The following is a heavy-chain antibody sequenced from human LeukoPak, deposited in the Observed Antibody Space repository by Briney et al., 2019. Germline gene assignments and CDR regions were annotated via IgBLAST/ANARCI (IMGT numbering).Heavy chain of an antibody. D-gene: IGHD2-15*01. CDR3: AKDGCSGGSCSFVDY. CDR2: IKEGGSAK. J-gene: IGHJ4*02. Sequence: GGSLRLSCAAAGFTFSSYCMAWVRQAPGKGLEWVANIKEGGSAKYYVDSVRGRFTISRDNAKNSLYLQMNSLRAEDTAVYYCAKDGCSGGSCSFVDYWGQGTLVTVSS. CDR1: GFTFSSYC. V-gene: IGHV3-7*01.